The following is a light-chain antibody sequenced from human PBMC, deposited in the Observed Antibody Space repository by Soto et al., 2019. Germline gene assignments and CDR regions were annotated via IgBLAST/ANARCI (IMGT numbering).Light chain of an antibody. J-gene: IGLJ3*02. CDR3: AAWDDSLNGWV. V-gene: IGLV1-44*01. CDR1: SSNIGSNT. Sequence: QSALTQPPSASGTPGQRVTISCSGSSSNIGSNTVNWYQQLPGTAPKLLIYSNNQRPSGVPDQFSGSKYGTSASLAISGLQSEDEADYYCAAWDDSLNGWVFGGGTKLTVL. CDR2: SNN.